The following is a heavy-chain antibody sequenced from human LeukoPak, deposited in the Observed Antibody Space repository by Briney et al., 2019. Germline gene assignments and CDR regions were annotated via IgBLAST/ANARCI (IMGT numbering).Heavy chain of an antibody. CDR1: GFTISTYG. Sequence: PGGSLRLSCAASGFTISTYGMSWVRQAPGKGLEWGSSIIVGTTYYADSVKGRFTLSRDNSKNTVSLQMNSLRAEATDVYYCAKSVYHSGNYWGQGTLVTVSS. D-gene: IGHD3-10*01. J-gene: IGHJ4*02. V-gene: IGHV3-23*01. CDR2: IIVGTT. CDR3: AKSVYHSGNY.